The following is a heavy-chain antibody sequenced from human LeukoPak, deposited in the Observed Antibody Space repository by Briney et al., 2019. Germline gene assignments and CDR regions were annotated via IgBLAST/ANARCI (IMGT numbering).Heavy chain of an antibody. Sequence: PSETLSLTCSVSGGSISSYYWNWIRQPPGKGLEWIWSISYSGSTNYNPSLESRVTISVDTPKNQISLNLSSVTAADTAIYYCARAPERWYSYGSYTYHYVDVWGRGTTVTVSS. J-gene: IGHJ6*03. V-gene: IGHV4-59*01. D-gene: IGHD3-10*01. CDR2: ISYSGST. CDR3: ARAPERWYSYGSYTYHYVDV. CDR1: GGSISSYY.